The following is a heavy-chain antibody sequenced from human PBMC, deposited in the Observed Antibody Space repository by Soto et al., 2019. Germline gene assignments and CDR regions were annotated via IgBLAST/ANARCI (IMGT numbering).Heavy chain of an antibody. V-gene: IGHV4-34*01. J-gene: IGHJ5*02. CDR3: ARSGRVQPLDVIRNWFDP. CDR1: GGSFSGYY. D-gene: IGHD6-13*01. CDR2: INHSGST. Sequence: LSLTCAVYGGSFSGYYWSWIRQPPGKGLEWIGEINHSGSTNYNPSLKSRVTISVDTSKNQFSLKLSSVTAADTAVYYCARSGRVQPLDVIRNWFDPWGQGTLVTVSS.